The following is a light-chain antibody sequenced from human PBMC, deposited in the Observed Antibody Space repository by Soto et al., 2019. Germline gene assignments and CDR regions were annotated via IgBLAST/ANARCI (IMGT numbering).Light chain of an antibody. CDR3: YSYTGSSTVI. CDR1: SSDLGAYNY. V-gene: IGLV2-14*01. CDR2: EVS. Sequence: QSVLTQPASVSGSPGQSITISRTGTSSDLGAYNYVSWYQQYPGKAPKLMIYEVSNRPSGVSDRFSGSKSGNTASLTISGLQAEDEGDYYCYSYTGSSTVIFGGGTKVTVL. J-gene: IGLJ2*01.